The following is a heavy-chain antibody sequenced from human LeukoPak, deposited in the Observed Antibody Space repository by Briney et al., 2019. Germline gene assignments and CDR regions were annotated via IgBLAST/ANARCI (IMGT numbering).Heavy chain of an antibody. V-gene: IGHV3-7*01. CDR2: IKPDGRGK. J-gene: IGHJ4*02. D-gene: IGHD6-19*01. Sequence: GGSLRLSCAASGFAFSSYWMTWVRQAPGKGLEWVANIKPDGRGKTYVDSVKGRFTISRDNAKNSLYLQMRGLRVEGTAVYYCSSQPAVLDLDCWGQGTLVTVSS. CDR3: SSQPAVLDLDC. CDR1: GFAFSSYW.